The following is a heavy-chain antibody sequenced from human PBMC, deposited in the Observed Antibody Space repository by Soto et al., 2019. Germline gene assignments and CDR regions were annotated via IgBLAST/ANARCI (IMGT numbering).Heavy chain of an antibody. CDR2: IYPGDSNA. Sequence: EVQLVQSGAEVKKPGESLKISCKGSGYTFTSYWIAWVRQMPGKGLEWMGIIYPGDSNAKYSPSFQGQVTISADRSISTAYLQWSSLKASDTAMYYCARHRDYVTLVRGVTDYYYYAMDVWGQGTTVTVSS. D-gene: IGHD3-10*01. CDR1: GYTFTSYW. J-gene: IGHJ6*02. V-gene: IGHV5-51*01. CDR3: ARHRDYVTLVRGVTDYYYYAMDV.